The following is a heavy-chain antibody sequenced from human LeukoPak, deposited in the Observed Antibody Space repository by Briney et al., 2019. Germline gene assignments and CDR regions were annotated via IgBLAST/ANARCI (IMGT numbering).Heavy chain of an antibody. D-gene: IGHD1-26*01. Sequence: SQTLSLTCAISGDSVSSNSAAWNWIRQSPSRGLEWLGRTYYRSKWYNDYAVSVKSRITINPDTSKNQFSLQLNSVTPDDTAVYYCARLARPTILERGAYYMDVWGKGTTDTVSS. V-gene: IGHV6-1*01. J-gene: IGHJ6*03. CDR1: GDSVSSNSAA. CDR3: ARLARPTILERGAYYMDV. CDR2: TYYRSKWYN.